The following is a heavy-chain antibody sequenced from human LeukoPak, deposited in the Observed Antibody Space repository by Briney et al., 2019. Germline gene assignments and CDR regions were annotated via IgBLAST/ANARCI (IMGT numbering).Heavy chain of an antibody. V-gene: IGHV4-34*01. CDR2: INHRGSS. D-gene: IGHD2-15*01. CDR3: ARGSSFDGYCSAGACDAGYYDS. Sequence: SETLSLTCAVYGESFSAYFWNWLRQAPGKPLEYIGEINHRGSSHYNPSLKTRVTLSVDTSKNQFSLKLTSVTAADTAVYFCARGSSFDGYCSAGACDAGYYDSWGRGTPVSVS. J-gene: IGHJ4*02. CDR1: GESFSAYF.